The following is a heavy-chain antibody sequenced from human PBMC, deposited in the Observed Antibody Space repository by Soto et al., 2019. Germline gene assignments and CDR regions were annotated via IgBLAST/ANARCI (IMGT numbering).Heavy chain of an antibody. J-gene: IGHJ4*02. CDR2: IYSSGTT. V-gene: IGHV4-4*07. D-gene: IGHD3-9*01. CDR3: ARDLRVGREEYLDF. CDR1: GGSISGHY. Sequence: QVQLQESGPGLVKPSETLSLTCTVSGGSISGHYWSWIRQPAGKGLEWIGRIYSSGTTKYNPTLKSRVTMSIDTSKNQFSLRLNSVTAADTAVYYCARDLRVGREEYLDFWGQGTLVTVSS.